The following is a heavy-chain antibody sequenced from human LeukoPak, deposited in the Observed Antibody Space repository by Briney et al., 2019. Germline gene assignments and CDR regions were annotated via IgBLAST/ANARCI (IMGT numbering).Heavy chain of an antibody. J-gene: IGHJ4*02. V-gene: IGHV3-53*01. CDR2: IYGGGNT. Sequence: PGGSLRLSCAASGFTVRSNYMIGLRQAPGKGLEWVSVIYGGGNTYYAASVKGRLTISRDNSKNTLYLQMNSLRAEDTAVYYCARGKEGVGYWGQGTLVTVSS. CDR3: ARGKEGVGY. CDR1: GFTVRSNY.